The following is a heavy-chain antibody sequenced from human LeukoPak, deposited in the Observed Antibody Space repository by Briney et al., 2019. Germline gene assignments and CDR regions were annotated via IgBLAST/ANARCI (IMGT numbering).Heavy chain of an antibody. CDR1: TFTFSRYA. Sequence: GRSLRLSCVASTFTFSRYAMHWVRQAPGKGLEWVSGISWNSGSIGYADSVKGRFTISRDNAKNSLYLQMNSLRAEDTALYYCAKSHTSTSWGGWFDPWGQGTLVTVSS. J-gene: IGHJ5*02. CDR3: AKSHTSTSWGGWFDP. CDR2: ISWNSGSI. V-gene: IGHV3-9*01. D-gene: IGHD2-2*01.